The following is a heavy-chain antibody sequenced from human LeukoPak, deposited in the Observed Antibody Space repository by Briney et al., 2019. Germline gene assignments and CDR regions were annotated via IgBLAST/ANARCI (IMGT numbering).Heavy chain of an antibody. V-gene: IGHV3-74*01. CDR1: GFTFSSSW. D-gene: IGHD3-16*01. CDR3: ARDPGYESWSPFWGGMDV. Sequence: GGSLRLSCAASGFTFSSSWMQWVRQAPGKGLVWVSRITRDGSSTTYADSVKGRFTTSRDNAKNTLYLQMDSLRDDDTAVNYCARDPGYESWSPFWGGMDVWGNGTTVIVSS. J-gene: IGHJ6*04. CDR2: ITRDGSST.